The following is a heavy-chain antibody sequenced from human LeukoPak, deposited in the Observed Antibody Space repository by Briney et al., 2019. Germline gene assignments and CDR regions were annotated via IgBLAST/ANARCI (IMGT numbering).Heavy chain of an antibody. CDR3: AKGLGGSYWLSSSDY. Sequence: SLPLPCSASWLTFNIYLMHDVAHPPGKTVEGVAVRLYDRSNKYYADSVKGRFTISRDNCRNTLYLQMNSLRAEDTAVYYCAKGLGGSYWLSSSDYWGQGTLVTVSS. D-gene: IGHD1-26*01. V-gene: IGHV3-30*18. CDR2: RLYDRSNK. CDR1: WLTFNIYL. J-gene: IGHJ4*02.